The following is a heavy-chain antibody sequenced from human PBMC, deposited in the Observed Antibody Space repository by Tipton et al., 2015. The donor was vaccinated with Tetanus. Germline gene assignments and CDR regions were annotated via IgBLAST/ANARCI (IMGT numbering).Heavy chain of an antibody. CDR1: GYTFTSYY. V-gene: IGHV1-46*01. Sequence: QLVQSGAEVKKPGASVKISCKASGYTFTSYYIHWVRQAPGQGLEWMGIVNPSGGSPGYAQRFQGRVTMTSDTSASTVYMELGSLISEDAAVYYCARESGDFWSSHRLLNFDFWGQGTLVTVSS. J-gene: IGHJ4*02. D-gene: IGHD3-3*01. CDR2: VNPSGGSP. CDR3: ARESGDFWSSHRLLNFDF.